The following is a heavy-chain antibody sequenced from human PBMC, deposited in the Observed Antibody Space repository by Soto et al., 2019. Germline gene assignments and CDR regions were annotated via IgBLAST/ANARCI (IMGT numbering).Heavy chain of an antibody. V-gene: IGHV3-49*03. J-gene: IGHJ5*01. Sequence: DVQLVESGGGLVQPGRSLRLSCATSGFRFGDYGMSWFRQAPGKGLEWVGFISTEPFGATTQYAASVKGRFTITRDDSKSIADLQMNSPKTEDTAVYYCSRKVTLSGVVLPTHWFDSWGQGTLVTVSS. CDR3: SRKVTLSGVVLPTHWFDS. D-gene: IGHD3-3*01. CDR2: ISTEPFGATT. CDR1: GFRFGDYG.